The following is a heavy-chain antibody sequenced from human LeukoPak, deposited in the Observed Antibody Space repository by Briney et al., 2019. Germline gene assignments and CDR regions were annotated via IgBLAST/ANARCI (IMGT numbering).Heavy chain of an antibody. V-gene: IGHV3-21*01. Sequence: GGSLRLSCAASGFTFSSYSMNWVRQAPGKGLEWVSSISSSSSYIYYADSVKGRFTISRDNAKNSLYLQMNSLRAEDTAVYYCARDGSTSYAYYYYYMDVWGKGTTVTVSS. D-gene: IGHD2-2*01. CDR2: ISSSSSYI. CDR3: ARDGSTSYAYYYYYMDV. J-gene: IGHJ6*03. CDR1: GFTFSSYS.